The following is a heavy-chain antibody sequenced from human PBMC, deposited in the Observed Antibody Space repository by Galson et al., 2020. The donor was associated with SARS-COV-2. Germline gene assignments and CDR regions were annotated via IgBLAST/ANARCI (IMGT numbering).Heavy chain of an antibody. CDR2: INHSGST. CDR1: GGSFSGYY. V-gene: IGHV4-34*01. CDR3: ARGPGGYSAH. D-gene: IGHD1-26*01. Sequence: SLTCAVYGGSFSGYYWSWIRQPPGMGLEWIGEINHSGSTNYNPSLKSRVTISVDTSKNQFSLKLSSVTAADTAVYYCARGPGGYSAHWGQGTLVTVSS. J-gene: IGHJ4*02.